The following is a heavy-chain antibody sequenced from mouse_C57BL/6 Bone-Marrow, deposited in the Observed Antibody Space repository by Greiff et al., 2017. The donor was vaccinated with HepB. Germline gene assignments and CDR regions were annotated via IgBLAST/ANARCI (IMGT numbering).Heavy chain of an antibody. Sequence: EVMLVESGGGLVQPGGSLSLSCAASGFTFTDYYMSWVRQPPGKALEWLGFIRSKANGYTTEYSASVKGRFTISRDNSQSILYLQMNALRAEDSATYYCARYRAVADFDYCGQGTTLTVSS. CDR3: ARYRAVADFDY. D-gene: IGHD1-1*01. V-gene: IGHV7-3*01. CDR2: IRSKANGYTT. CDR1: GFTFTDYY. J-gene: IGHJ2*01.